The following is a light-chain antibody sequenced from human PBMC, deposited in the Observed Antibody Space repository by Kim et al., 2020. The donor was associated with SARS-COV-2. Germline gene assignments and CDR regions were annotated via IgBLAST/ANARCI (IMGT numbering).Light chain of an antibody. J-gene: IGLJ1*01. Sequence: TVTGTGTSSDVGMTADVSGYQQLPCKAHKLLIYGVMKRPSGVSNGFSGSESGNTASLTISGLQAEDEADYYCSSYTSSSTYVFGTGTKVTVL. CDR2: GVM. V-gene: IGLV2-14*04. CDR3: SSYTSSSTYV. CDR1: SSDVGMTAD.